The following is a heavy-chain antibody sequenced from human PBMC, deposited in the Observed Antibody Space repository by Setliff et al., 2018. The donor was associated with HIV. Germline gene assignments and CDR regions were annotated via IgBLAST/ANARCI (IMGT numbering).Heavy chain of an antibody. J-gene: IGHJ5*02. Sequence: ASVKVSCKASGYNFTNYGINWVRQDPGQGLEWMGWVNTNTGYPTYAQAFRGRFVFSLDTSVSTAYLEISSLEAEDTAVYFCARVRTSYNFWVGDVFDPWGQGTLVTVSS. CDR1: GYNFTNYG. CDR3: ARVRTSYNFWVGDVFDP. D-gene: IGHD1-1*01. CDR2: VNTNTGYP. V-gene: IGHV7-4-1*02.